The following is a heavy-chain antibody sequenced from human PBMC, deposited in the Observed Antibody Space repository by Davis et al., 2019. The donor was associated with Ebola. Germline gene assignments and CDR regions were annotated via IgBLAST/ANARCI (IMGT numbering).Heavy chain of an antibody. Sequence: GGSLRLSCAASGFTFSSYSMNWVRQAPGKGLEWVSYISSSSSTIYYADSVKGRFTISRDNAKNSLYLQMNSLRAEDTALYYCAKDMGPGIAAAGTGSNWFDPWGQGTLVTVSS. V-gene: IGHV3-48*01. D-gene: IGHD6-13*01. CDR3: AKDMGPGIAAAGTGSNWFDP. CDR2: ISSSSSTI. CDR1: GFTFSSYS. J-gene: IGHJ5*02.